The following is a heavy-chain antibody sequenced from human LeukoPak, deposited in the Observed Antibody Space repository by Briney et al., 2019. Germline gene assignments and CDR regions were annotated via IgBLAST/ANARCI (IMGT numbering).Heavy chain of an antibody. V-gene: IGHV3-21*01. CDR2: FSSSSSYI. CDR3: ARPPYDSSGYYPFYFDY. CDR1: GFTFRSFS. J-gene: IGHJ4*02. Sequence: GGSLRLSCAASGFTFRSFSMNWVRQAPGKGLEGASSFSSSSSYIYYADSVKGRFTISRENAKNSLYLQMNSLRAEDTAVYYCARPPYDSSGYYPFYFDYWAREPWSPSPQ. D-gene: IGHD3-22*01.